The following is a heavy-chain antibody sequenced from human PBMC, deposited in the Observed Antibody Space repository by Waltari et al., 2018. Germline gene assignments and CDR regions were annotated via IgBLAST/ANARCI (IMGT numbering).Heavy chain of an antibody. D-gene: IGHD1-26*01. V-gene: IGHV1-69-2*01. CDR3: ATGGGSYHRAFDI. Sequence: EVQLVQSGAEVKKPGATVKISCKVSGYTFTDYYMHWVQQAPGKGLEWMGLVDPEDGETIDEEKFQGRVTITADTATDTAYMELSSRRSEDTAVYYCATGGGSYHRAFDIWGQGTMVTVSS. J-gene: IGHJ3*02. CDR1: GYTFTDYY. CDR2: VDPEDGET.